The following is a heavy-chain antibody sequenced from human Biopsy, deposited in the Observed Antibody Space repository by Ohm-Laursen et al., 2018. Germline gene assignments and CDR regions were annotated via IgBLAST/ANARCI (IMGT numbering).Heavy chain of an antibody. V-gene: IGHV4-39*01. CDR3: ARHPTGLWFDP. CDR1: GGSISSSSTYY. J-gene: IGHJ5*02. CDR2: IYNTETT. Sequence: TLSLTCSVSGGSISSSSTYYWAWLRQPPGKGLEWIGSIYNTETTFYNPSLKSRVTISIDTSTNQFSLKVSSVTAADTALYFCARHPTGLWFDPWGHGTLVTVSS.